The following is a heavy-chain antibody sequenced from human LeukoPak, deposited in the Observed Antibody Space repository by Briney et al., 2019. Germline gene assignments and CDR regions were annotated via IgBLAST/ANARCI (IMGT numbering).Heavy chain of an antibody. CDR1: RFIFSSYA. Sequence: PGRSLRLSCAASRFIFSSYAIHWVRQAPGKGLEWVAVISSDGSKKNYADSVKGRFTISRDNSKNTLYLQMNSLRTDDTAVYYCARDPERIYDSSGYYFGYFDFWGQGTLVAVPS. J-gene: IGHJ4*02. D-gene: IGHD3-22*01. V-gene: IGHV3-30-3*01. CDR3: ARDPERIYDSSGYYFGYFDF. CDR2: ISSDGSKK.